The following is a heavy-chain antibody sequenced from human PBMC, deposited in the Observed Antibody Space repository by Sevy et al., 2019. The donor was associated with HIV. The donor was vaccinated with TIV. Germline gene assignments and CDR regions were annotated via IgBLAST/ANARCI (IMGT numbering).Heavy chain of an antibody. CDR1: GFTFSSYA. CDR3: ARSPDDYVWGSYLY. V-gene: IGHV3-30-3*01. Sequence: GGSLRLSCAASGFTFSSYAMHWVRQAPGKGLEWVAVISYDGSNKYYADSVMGRFTISRDNSKNTLYLQMNSLRAEDTAVYYCARSPDDYVWGSYLYWGQGTLVTVSS. D-gene: IGHD3-16*01. CDR2: ISYDGSNK. J-gene: IGHJ4*02.